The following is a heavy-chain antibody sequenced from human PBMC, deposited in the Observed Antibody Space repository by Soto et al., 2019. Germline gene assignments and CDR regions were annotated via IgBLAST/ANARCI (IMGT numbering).Heavy chain of an antibody. CDR1: GGTFSSYA. V-gene: IGHV1-69*13. Sequence: SVKVSCKASGGTFSSYAITWVRQAPGQGLEWMGGIIPIFGTANYAQKLQGRVTITADESTAYMELRSLRSEDTAVYYCARGGENYGGVSHAFDIWGQGTTVTVSS. CDR3: ARGGENYGGVSHAFDI. J-gene: IGHJ3*02. D-gene: IGHD4-17*01. CDR2: IIPIFGTA.